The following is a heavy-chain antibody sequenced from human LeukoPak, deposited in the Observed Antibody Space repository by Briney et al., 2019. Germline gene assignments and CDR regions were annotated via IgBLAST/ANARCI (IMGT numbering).Heavy chain of an antibody. V-gene: IGHV4-4*02. CDR2: IYHSGST. D-gene: IGHD1-1*01. CDR3: ARDERFPSHAFDI. Sequence: PSETLSLTCAVSGGSISSSNWWSWVRQPPGKGLEWIGEIYHSGSTNYNPSLKSRVTISVDTSKNQFSLKLSSVTAADTAVYYCARDERFPSHAFDIWGQGTMVTVSS. CDR1: GGSISSSNW. J-gene: IGHJ3*02.